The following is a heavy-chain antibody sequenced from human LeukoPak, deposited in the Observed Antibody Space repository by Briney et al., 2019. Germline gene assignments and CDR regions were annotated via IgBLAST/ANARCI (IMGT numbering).Heavy chain of an antibody. CDR1: GGSISSSSYY. CDR3: AIGTYYYDSSGYYLAFDY. J-gene: IGHJ4*02. D-gene: IGHD3-22*01. V-gene: IGHV4-39*01. Sequence: SETLSLTCTVSGGSISSSSYYWGWIRQPPGKGLEWIGSIYYSGSTYYNPSLKSRVTISVDTSKNQFSLKLSSVTAADTAVYYCAIGTYYYDSSGYYLAFDYWGQGTLVTVSS. CDR2: IYYSGST.